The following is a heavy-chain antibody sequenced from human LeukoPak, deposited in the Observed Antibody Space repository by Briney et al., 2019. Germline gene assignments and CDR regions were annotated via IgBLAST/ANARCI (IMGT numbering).Heavy chain of an antibody. CDR1: GYSITNGFY. CDR3: AREVVVVVAATPHDCYYGMDV. V-gene: IGHV4-38-2*02. Sequence: SETLSLTCTVSGYSITNGFYWGWIRQPPGKGLEWIGSIYYSGSTYYNPSLKSRVTISVDTSKNQFSLKLSSVTAADTAVYYCAREVVVVVAATPHDCYYGMDVWGQGTTVTVSS. D-gene: IGHD2-15*01. J-gene: IGHJ6*02. CDR2: IYYSGST.